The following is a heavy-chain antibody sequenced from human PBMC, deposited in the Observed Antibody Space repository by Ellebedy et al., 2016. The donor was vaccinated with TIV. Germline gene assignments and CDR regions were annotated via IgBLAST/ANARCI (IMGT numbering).Heavy chain of an antibody. CDR3: ARDDGYCSGSNCYSSFDS. Sequence: AASVKVSCKASGYSFTGYGIHWVRQAPGQSLEWMGWINADNGNTKYSQKFQGRVTITRDTSASTAYLDLRSMRSGETAVYYCARDDGYCSGSNCYSSFDSWGQGTLVTVSS. CDR2: INADNGNT. J-gene: IGHJ4*02. V-gene: IGHV1-3*01. CDR1: GYSFTGYG. D-gene: IGHD2-15*01.